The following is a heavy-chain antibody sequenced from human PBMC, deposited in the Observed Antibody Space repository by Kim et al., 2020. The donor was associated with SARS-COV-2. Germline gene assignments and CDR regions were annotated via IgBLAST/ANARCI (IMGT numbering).Heavy chain of an antibody. CDR2: SKQ. CDR3: ARGGGNEGY. V-gene: IGHV3-30*01. Sequence: SKQYYADSVKARFTISRDNSKNTLYLQMNSLGAEDTAVYYCARGGGNEGYWGQGTLVTVSS. J-gene: IGHJ4*02. D-gene: IGHD1-1*01.